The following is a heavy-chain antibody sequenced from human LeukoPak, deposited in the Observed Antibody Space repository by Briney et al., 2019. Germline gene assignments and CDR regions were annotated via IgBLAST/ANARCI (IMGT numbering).Heavy chain of an antibody. CDR1: GFTFSSYG. CDR3: AKAGLVRGGALDS. J-gene: IGHJ4*02. CDR2: ISGSGGST. Sequence: GGTLRLSCAVSGFTFSSYGMSWVRQAPGKGLEWVSAISGSGGSTYYADSVKGRFTISRDNSKNTLYLQMNSLRVEDTAVYYCAKAGLVRGGALDSWGQGTLVTVSS. V-gene: IGHV3-23*01. D-gene: IGHD4/OR15-4a*01.